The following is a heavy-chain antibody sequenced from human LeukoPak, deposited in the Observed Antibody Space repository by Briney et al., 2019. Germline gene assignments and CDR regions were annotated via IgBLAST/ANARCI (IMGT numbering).Heavy chain of an antibody. D-gene: IGHD3-22*01. CDR1: GFTFSSYA. Sequence: GGSLRLSCAASGFTFSSYAMSWVRQAPGKGLEWVSAISGSGGSTYYADSVKGRFTISRDNSKNTLYLQMNSLRAEDTAVYYCAKSFYYDSSGYYHDKYYFDYWGQGTLVTVSS. CDR2: ISGSGGST. CDR3: AKSFYYDSSGYYHDKYYFDY. V-gene: IGHV3-23*01. J-gene: IGHJ4*02.